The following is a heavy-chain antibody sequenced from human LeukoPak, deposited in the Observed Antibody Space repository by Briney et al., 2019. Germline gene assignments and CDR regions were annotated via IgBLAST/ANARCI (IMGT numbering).Heavy chain of an antibody. V-gene: IGHV3-9*01. CDR2: ISWNSGSI. CDR3: AKVRGLRSYYYYGMDV. CDR1: GFTFDDYA. J-gene: IGHJ6*02. D-gene: IGHD4-17*01. Sequence: GGSLRLSCAASGFTFDDYAMHWVRQAPGKGLEWVSGISWNSGSIGYADSVKGRFTISRDNAKNSLYLQMNSLRAEDTALYYCAKVRGLRSYYYYGMDVWGQGTTVTVSS.